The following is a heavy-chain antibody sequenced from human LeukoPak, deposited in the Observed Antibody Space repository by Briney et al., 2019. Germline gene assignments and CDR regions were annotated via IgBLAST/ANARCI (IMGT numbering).Heavy chain of an antibody. V-gene: IGHV5-51*01. CDR1: GNSFTSYW. CDR2: IYPGDSDT. Sequence: GESLKISCKGSGNSFTSYWIGWVRQMPGKGLEWMGIIYPGDSDTRYSPSFQGQVTISADKSISTAYLQWSSLKASDTAMYYCARHVHYYGSGSYYGYYMDVWGKGTTVTVSS. J-gene: IGHJ6*03. CDR3: ARHVHYYGSGSYYGYYMDV. D-gene: IGHD3-10*01.